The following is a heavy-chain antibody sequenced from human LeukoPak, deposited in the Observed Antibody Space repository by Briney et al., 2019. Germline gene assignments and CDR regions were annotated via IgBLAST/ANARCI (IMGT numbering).Heavy chain of an antibody. Sequence: GGSLRLSCAASGFTFSSYAMSWVRQAPGKGLEWVSAISGSGGTTYYADSVKGRFTISRDNSKSTLYLQMNSLRAEDTAVYYCAGQWLLLHWYFDFWGRGALVTVSS. CDR3: AGQWLLLHWYFDF. J-gene: IGHJ2*01. V-gene: IGHV3-23*01. CDR2: ISGSGGTT. D-gene: IGHD3-22*01. CDR1: GFTFSSYA.